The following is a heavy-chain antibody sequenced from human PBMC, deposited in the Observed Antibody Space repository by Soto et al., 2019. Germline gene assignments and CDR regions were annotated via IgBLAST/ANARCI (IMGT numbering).Heavy chain of an antibody. J-gene: IGHJ3*02. Sequence: ESGGGLVQPGGSLRLSCAASGFTFSSYWMSWVRQAPGKGLEWVANIKQEGSEKYYVDSVKGRFTISRDNAKNSLYLQMNSLRAEDTAVYYCARGRGDYDYIWGSYRLSGAFDIWGQGTMVTVSS. V-gene: IGHV3-7*01. CDR3: ARGRGDYDYIWGSYRLSGAFDI. CDR1: GFTFSSYW. D-gene: IGHD3-16*02. CDR2: IKQEGSEK.